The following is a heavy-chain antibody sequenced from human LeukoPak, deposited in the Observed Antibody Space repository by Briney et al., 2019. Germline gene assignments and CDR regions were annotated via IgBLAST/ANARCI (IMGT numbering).Heavy chain of an antibody. CDR1: GFAFSTYS. CDR2: VSRSSRFI. V-gene: IGHV3-21*01. Sequence: GGSLRLSCAASGFAFSTYSMNWVRQPPGKGLEWVSSVSRSSRFIFYADSVQGRCTISRDDAKDPLFLQMNSLRGEETAVYYCARVSDAFDYFFDSWGQGTLVSVSS. CDR3: ARVSDAFDYFFDS. D-gene: IGHD5-12*01. J-gene: IGHJ4*02.